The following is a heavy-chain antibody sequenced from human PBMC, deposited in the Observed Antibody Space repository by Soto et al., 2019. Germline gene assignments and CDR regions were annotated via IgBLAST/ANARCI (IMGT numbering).Heavy chain of an antibody. V-gene: IGHV3-72*01. CDR3: VTLQFSRWFY. J-gene: IGHJ4*02. CDR2: TKHKAASYTT. D-gene: IGHD4-4*01. Sequence: PGGSLRLSCAASGFTLSDHCMEWVRQAPGKGLEWVGRTKHKAASYTTDYAASVNGRFTISRDDSKDSLYLQMNSLKTEDTAMYYCVTLQFSRWFYWGLGTLVTVSS. CDR1: GFTLSDHC.